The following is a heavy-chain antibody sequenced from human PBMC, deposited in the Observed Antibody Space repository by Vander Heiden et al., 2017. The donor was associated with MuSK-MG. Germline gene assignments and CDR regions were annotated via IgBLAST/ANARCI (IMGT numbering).Heavy chain of an antibody. CDR1: GFTFSSYS. V-gene: IGHV3-48*04. J-gene: IGHJ6*02. D-gene: IGHD3-10*01. Sequence: EVQLVASGGGLVQPAGSLRLSCAASGFTFSSYSMNWVRQAPGKGLEWVSYISRRRRTIYYADSVKGRFTISRDNAKNSMYLKMNSLRAEDTAVYYCARAMANVWGQGTTVTVSS. CDR3: ARAMANV. CDR2: ISRRRRTI.